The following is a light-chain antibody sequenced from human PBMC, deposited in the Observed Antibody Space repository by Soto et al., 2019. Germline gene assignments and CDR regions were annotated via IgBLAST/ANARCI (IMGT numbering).Light chain of an antibody. J-gene: IGLJ3*02. CDR1: SSNIGSNP. CDR2: SDN. CDR3: AAWDESLNGWV. V-gene: IGLV1-44*01. Sequence: QSVLTQPPSASGTPGRRVTMSCSGISSNIGSNPVNWYRQVPGTAPKLLMYSDNQRPSGVPERFSGSKSGTSASLAISGLQSEDEADYYCAAWDESLNGWVFGGGTKLTVL.